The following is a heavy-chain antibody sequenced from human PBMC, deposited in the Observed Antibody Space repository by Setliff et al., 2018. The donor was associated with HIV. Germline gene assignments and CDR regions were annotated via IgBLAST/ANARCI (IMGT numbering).Heavy chain of an antibody. D-gene: IGHD3-10*01. J-gene: IGHJ3*02. CDR3: AGPRGDEAFDI. CDR1: GGTSNKYA. CDR2: FIPVLDIT. V-gene: IGHV1-69*10. Sequence: SVKVSCKASGGTSNKYAINWVRQAPGQGLEWMGQFIPVLDITNYAQKFQGRVTITADASSSTMYMELSGLRSGDTAVYYCAGPRGDEAFDIWGQGTMVTVAS.